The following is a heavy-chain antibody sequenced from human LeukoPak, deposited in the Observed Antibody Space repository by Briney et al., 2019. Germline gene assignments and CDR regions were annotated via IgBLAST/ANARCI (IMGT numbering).Heavy chain of an antibody. V-gene: IGHV1-18*04. J-gene: IGHJ4*02. CDR1: GYTFTTNG. Sequence: GASVKVSCRASGYTFTTNGISWVRQAPGQGLEWMAWISPYNGDTKYAQELQGRLTVTTDTSTSTAYMELRSLRSDDTAVYYCARMGDSGDEGESDYWGQGTLVTVSS. CDR2: ISPYNGDT. CDR3: ARMGDSGDEGESDY. D-gene: IGHD5-12*01.